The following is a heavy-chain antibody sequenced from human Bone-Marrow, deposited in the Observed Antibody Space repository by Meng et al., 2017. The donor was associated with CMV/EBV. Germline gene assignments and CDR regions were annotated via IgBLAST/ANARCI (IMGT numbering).Heavy chain of an antibody. V-gene: IGHV3-23*01. CDR3: AKDETVGATSPFDY. CDR2: ISESGASK. Sequence: GESLKISCEVSGFTFSSYFMSWVRQAPGKGLEWVAVISESGASKYHADSVKGRFFISRDNSRDTLYLQMKNLRADDTAAYYCAKDETVGATSPFDYWGQGTLVTVSS. D-gene: IGHD2-15*01. CDR1: GFTFSSYF. J-gene: IGHJ4*02.